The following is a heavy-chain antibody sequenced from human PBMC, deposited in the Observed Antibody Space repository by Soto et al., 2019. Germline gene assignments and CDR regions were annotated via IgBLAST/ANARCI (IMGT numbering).Heavy chain of an antibody. CDR1: GFTFSSYG. CDR3: ARGMFAVTTIDYGMDV. J-gene: IGHJ6*02. CDR2: IWYDGSNK. D-gene: IGHD4-17*01. V-gene: IGHV3-33*01. Sequence: QVQLVESGGGVGQPGRSLRLSCAASGFTFSSYGMHWVRQAPGKGLEWVAVIWYDGSNKYYADSVKGRFTISRDNSKNTLYLQMNSLRAEDTAVYYCARGMFAVTTIDYGMDVWGQGTTVTVSS.